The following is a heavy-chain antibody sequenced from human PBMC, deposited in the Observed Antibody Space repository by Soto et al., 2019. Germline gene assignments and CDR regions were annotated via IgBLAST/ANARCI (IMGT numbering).Heavy chain of an antibody. D-gene: IGHD1-1*01. CDR3: ASERRYGMDV. J-gene: IGHJ6*02. V-gene: IGHV1-69*02. Sequence: QVQLVQSGAEVKKPGSSVKVSCKASGGTFSSYTISWVRQAPGQGLEWMGRIIPILGLANYAQKFQGRVTITADKPTSTAYMELSSLRSEDTAVYYCASERRYGMDVWGQGTTVAVS. CDR1: GGTFSSYT. CDR2: IIPILGLA.